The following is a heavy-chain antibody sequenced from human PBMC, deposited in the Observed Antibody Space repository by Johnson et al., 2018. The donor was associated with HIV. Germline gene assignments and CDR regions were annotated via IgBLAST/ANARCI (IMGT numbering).Heavy chain of an antibody. Sequence: QVQLVESGGGVVQPGRSLRLSCAASGFTFSSYAMHWVRQAPGKGLAWVAVISYDGSNKYYADSVKGRFTISRHNSKNMLYLQMNSLRAEDTAVSYCAKDSDKWAISGDDAFDIWGQGTMVTVSS. V-gene: IGHV3-30*04. D-gene: IGHD1-26*01. CDR2: ISYDGSNK. CDR1: GFTFSSYA. J-gene: IGHJ3*02. CDR3: AKDSDKWAISGDDAFDI.